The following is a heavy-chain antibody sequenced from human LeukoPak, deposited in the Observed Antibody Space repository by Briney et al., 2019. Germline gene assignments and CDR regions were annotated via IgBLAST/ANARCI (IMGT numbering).Heavy chain of an antibody. CDR2: ISSSLGST. J-gene: IGHJ4*02. CDR3: VRGKYYSA. D-gene: IGHD2/OR15-2a*01. Sequence: GGSLRLSCAASGFALRSYSMNWVRQGPGKGLEWIAYISSSLGSTYHADSVKGRFTISRDNAENSLFLQMNSLRADDTGVYYCVRGKYYSARGQGTLVTVSP. V-gene: IGHV3-48*04. CDR1: GFALRSYS.